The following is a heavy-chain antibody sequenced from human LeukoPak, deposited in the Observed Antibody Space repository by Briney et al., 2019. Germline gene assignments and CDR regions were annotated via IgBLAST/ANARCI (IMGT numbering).Heavy chain of an antibody. CDR3: AKDRLLWFGELAPSADY. J-gene: IGHJ4*02. V-gene: IGHV3-30*02. Sequence: GGSLRLSCAASGFIYSSFWMSWVRQAPGKGLEWVAFIRYDGSNKYYADSVKGRFTISRDNSKNTLYLQMNSLRAEDTAVYYCAKDRLLWFGELAPSADYWGQGTLVTVSS. CDR2: IRYDGSNK. CDR1: GFIYSSFW. D-gene: IGHD3-10*01.